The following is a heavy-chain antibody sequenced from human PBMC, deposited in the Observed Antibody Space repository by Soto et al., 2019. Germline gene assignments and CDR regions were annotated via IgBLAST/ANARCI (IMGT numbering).Heavy chain of an antibody. J-gene: IGHJ4*02. D-gene: IGHD2-2*01. CDR1: GFTFSSYA. V-gene: IGHV3-30-3*01. Sequence: GGSLRLSCAASGFTFSSYAMHWVRQAPGKGLEWVAVISYDGSNKYYADSVKGRVTISRDNSKNTLYLQMNSLRAEDTAVYYCARPGVVPAAGLDYWGQGTLGTVSS. CDR3: ARPGVVPAAGLDY. CDR2: ISYDGSNK.